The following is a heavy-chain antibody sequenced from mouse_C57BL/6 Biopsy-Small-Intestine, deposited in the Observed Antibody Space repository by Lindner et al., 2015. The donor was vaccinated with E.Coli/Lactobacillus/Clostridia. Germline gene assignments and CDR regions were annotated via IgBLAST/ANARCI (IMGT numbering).Heavy chain of an antibody. CDR1: GYTFTDYY. CDR3: ARRSVYGSSPYFDY. CDR2: IYPGSGNT. Sequence: VQLQESGPELVKPGASVKVSCKASGYTFTDYYINWVKQRPGQGLEWIGWIYPGSGNTKYNEKFKGKATLTVDTSSNTAYMQLSSLTSEDSAVFFCARRSVYGSSPYFDYWGQGTTLTVSS. J-gene: IGHJ2*01. V-gene: IGHV1-84*01. D-gene: IGHD1-1*01.